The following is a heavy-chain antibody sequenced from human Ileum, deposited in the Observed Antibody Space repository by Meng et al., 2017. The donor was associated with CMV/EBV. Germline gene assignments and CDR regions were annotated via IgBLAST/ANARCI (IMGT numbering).Heavy chain of an antibody. CDR3: AREGCISGGLD. V-gene: IGHV1-2*02. D-gene: IGHD1-26*01. CDR1: GYTFIGYY. J-gene: IGHJ4*02. CDR2: INPNTHDT. Sequence: ASVKVSCKTAGYTFIGYYMHWVRQAPGQGLEWMGWINPNTHDTKFAQKFQGRVTLTRDTSISTAYMELSSLTSDDTAVYYCAREGCISGGLDWGQGTLVTVSS.